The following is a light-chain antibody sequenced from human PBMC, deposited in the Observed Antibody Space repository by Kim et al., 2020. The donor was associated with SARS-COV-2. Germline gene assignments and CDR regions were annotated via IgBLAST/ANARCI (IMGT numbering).Light chain of an antibody. Sequence: SPGERATLSCRASQSVSSSYFTWSQQKPGQAPRLLIYGASSRATGIPDRFSGSGSGTDFTLTISRLEPEDFAVYYCQQDGSSRLTFGGGTKVDIK. CDR2: GAS. CDR1: QSVSSSY. V-gene: IGKV3-20*01. CDR3: QQDGSSRLT. J-gene: IGKJ4*01.